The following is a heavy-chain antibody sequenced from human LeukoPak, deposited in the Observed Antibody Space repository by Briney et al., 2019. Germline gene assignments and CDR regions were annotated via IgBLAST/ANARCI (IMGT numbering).Heavy chain of an antibody. CDR1: GGSISSYY. D-gene: IGHD6-13*01. J-gene: IGHJ2*01. V-gene: IGHV4-59*08. Sequence: SETLSLTCTVSGGSISSYYWSWIRQPPGKGLEWIGYIYYSGSTNYNPSLKSRVTISVDTSKNQFSLKLSSVTAADTAVYYCARRPRIAAAGTYWYFDLWGRGTLVTVSS. CDR3: ARRPRIAAAGTYWYFDL. CDR2: IYYSGST.